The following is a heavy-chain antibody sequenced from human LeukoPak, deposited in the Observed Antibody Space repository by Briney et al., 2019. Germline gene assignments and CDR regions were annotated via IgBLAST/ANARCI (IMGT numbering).Heavy chain of an antibody. J-gene: IGHJ4*02. D-gene: IGHD6-25*01. V-gene: IGHV3-30*02. Sequence: GGSLRLSCAASGFTFSSYGMHWVRQAPGKGLEWVTFIRYDGSNKYYVDSVKGRFTISRDNSKNTLYPQMNSLRAEDTAVYYCAKDLTEYASAALGYWGQGTLVTVSS. CDR3: AKDLTEYASAALGY. CDR1: GFTFSSYG. CDR2: IRYDGSNK.